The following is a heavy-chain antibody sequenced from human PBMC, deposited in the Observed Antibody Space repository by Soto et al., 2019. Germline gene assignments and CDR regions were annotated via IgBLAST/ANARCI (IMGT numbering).Heavy chain of an antibody. Sequence: SETQSLTCTVSGDNMRSSGYYWGWIRQPPGKGLEWIGSIYYSGSTYYNPSLQSRVAISVDTSKNQFSLKLKSVTAADTAIYYCARRTVNIRTFYSGLKTHCFDYWGQGAPVTVS. CDR2: IYYSGST. J-gene: IGHJ4*02. CDR1: GDNMRSSGYY. D-gene: IGHD6-19*01. V-gene: IGHV4-39*01. CDR3: ARRTVNIRTFYSGLKTHCFDY.